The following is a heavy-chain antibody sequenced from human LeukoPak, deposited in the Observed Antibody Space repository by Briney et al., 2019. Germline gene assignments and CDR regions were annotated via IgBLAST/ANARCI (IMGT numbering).Heavy chain of an antibody. D-gene: IGHD3-10*01. V-gene: IGHV4-34*01. CDR3: ASRRSITMVWGGHFGY. CDR1: GGSFSGYY. J-gene: IGHJ4*02. Sequence: SETLSLTCAVYGGSFSGYYWSWIRQPPGKGLEWIGEINHSGSTNYNPSLKSRVTISVDTSKNQFSLKLSSVTAADTAVYYCASRRSITMVWGGHFGYWGQGTLVTVSS. CDR2: INHSGST.